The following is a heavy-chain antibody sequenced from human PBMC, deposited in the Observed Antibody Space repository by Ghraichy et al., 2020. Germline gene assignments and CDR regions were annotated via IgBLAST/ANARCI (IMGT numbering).Heavy chain of an antibody. D-gene: IGHD6-19*01. CDR1: GFTFSSYA. Sequence: GGSLRLSCAASGFTFSSYAMSWVRQAPGKGLEWVSSISGSGGSTYYADSVKGRFTISRDNSKNTLYLQMNSLRAEDTAVYYCAKDQAPRIAVAGEDNWFDPWGQGTLVTVSS. V-gene: IGHV3-23*01. CDR3: AKDQAPRIAVAGEDNWFDP. CDR2: ISGSGGST. J-gene: IGHJ5*02.